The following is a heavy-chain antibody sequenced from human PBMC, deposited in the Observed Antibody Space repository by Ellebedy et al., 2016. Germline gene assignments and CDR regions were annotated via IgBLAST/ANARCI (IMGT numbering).Heavy chain of an antibody. CDR2: VKSKSNGGTI. CDR1: GLTFSDAW. CDR3: VTEISGAFPE. Sequence: GESLKISCAASGLTFSDAWLNWVRQAPGQGLEWVGLVKSKSNGGTIDYAAPVRGRFTISRDDSKNTMYLQMASLKPEDTAVYYCVTEISGAFPEWGQGTLVTVSS. V-gene: IGHV3-15*07. D-gene: IGHD3-3*02. J-gene: IGHJ4*02.